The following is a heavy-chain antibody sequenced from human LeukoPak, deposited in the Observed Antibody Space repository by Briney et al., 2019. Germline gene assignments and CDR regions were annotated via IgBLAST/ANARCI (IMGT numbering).Heavy chain of an antibody. CDR1: GGSISGYY. J-gene: IGHJ4*02. V-gene: IGHV4-59*01. Sequence: SSETLSLTCTVSGGSISGYYWSWMRQPPGKGLEWIGYIFYTGTTNYNPSLKSRAAISVDTSKNQFSLKLSSVTAADTAVYYCARHGLTSLDYWGQGTLVTVSS. CDR2: IFYTGTT. CDR3: ARHGLTSLDY. D-gene: IGHD2/OR15-2a*01.